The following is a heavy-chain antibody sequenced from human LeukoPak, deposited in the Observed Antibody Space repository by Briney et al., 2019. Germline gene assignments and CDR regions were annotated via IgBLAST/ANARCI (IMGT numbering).Heavy chain of an antibody. CDR1: GGSISSANW. Sequence: SGTLSLTCAVSGGSISSANWWSWVRQPPGKGLEWIGEIHHSGTTTYNPSLKSRLTISVDKSKNPFFLTLNSVTAADTAVYFCTREGLNDYNNPTDAFDIWGQGTMVTVSS. CDR2: IHHSGTT. J-gene: IGHJ3*02. V-gene: IGHV4-4*02. CDR3: TREGLNDYNNPTDAFDI. D-gene: IGHD4-11*01.